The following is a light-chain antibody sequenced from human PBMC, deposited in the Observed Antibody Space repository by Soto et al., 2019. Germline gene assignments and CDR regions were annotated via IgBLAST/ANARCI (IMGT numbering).Light chain of an antibody. Sequence: DIQMTQSPSSLSASVGARVTITCQASQDISNYLNWYQQKPGKAPKLLIYDAANLETGVPSRFSGSGSGTDFTFTISSLTPEDIATYYCQRYANLPRYTCGQGTKMEIK. V-gene: IGKV1-33*01. J-gene: IGKJ2*01. CDR3: QRYANLPRYT. CDR2: DAA. CDR1: QDISNY.